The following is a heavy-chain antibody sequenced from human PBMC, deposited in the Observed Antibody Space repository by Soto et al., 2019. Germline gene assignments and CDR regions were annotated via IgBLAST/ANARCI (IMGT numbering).Heavy chain of an antibody. CDR1: GFTFSSYA. CDR3: ARDRRQEYCSSTSCRLYWFDP. D-gene: IGHD2-2*01. V-gene: IGHV3-30-3*01. Sequence: GGSLRLSCAASGFTFSSYAMHWVRQAPGKGLEWVAVISYDGSNKYYADSVKGRFTISRDNSKNTLHLQMNSLRAEDTAVYYCARDRRQEYCSSTSCRLYWFDPWGQGTLVTVSS. J-gene: IGHJ5*02. CDR2: ISYDGSNK.